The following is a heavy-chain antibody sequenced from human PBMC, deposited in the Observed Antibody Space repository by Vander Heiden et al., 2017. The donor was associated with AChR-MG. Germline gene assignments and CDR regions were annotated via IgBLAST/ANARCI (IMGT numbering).Heavy chain of an antibody. J-gene: IGHJ6*03. CDR1: GFPFSSYG. Sequence: QVQLVESGGGVVQPGRSLRLSCAASGFPFSSYGMHWVRQAPGKGLEWAAVISYDGSNKYYADSVKGRFTISRDNSKNTLYLQMNSLRAEDTAVYYCAKGGRDYYYYYMDVWGKGTTVTVSS. V-gene: IGHV3-30*18. CDR3: AKGGRDYYYYYMDV. D-gene: IGHD1-1*01. CDR2: ISYDGSNK.